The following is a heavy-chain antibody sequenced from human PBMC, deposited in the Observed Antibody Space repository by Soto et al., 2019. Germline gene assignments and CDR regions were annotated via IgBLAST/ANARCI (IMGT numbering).Heavy chain of an antibody. CDR3: ARPENDDFSPAYYYYYMDV. J-gene: IGHJ6*03. CDR2: ISSSSSYI. V-gene: IGHV3-21*01. Sequence: EVQLVESGGGLVKPGGSLRLSCAASGFTFSSYSMNWVRQAPGKGLEWVSYISSSSSYIYYADSVKGRFTISRDNAKNSLYLQMNSLRAEDTAVYYCARPENDDFSPAYYYYYMDVWGKGTTVTVSS. CDR1: GFTFSSYS. D-gene: IGHD1-1*01.